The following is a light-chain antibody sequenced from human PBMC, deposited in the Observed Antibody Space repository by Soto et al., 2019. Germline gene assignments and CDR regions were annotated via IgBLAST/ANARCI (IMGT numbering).Light chain of an antibody. V-gene: IGKV3-15*01. J-gene: IGKJ2*01. CDR3: QQYNTWPPYT. CDR2: GAS. CDR1: QSVGSN. Sequence: EIVMTQSPGTLSVSLGERATLSCRASQSVGSNLAWYQQKPGQAPRLVTYGASTRANGIPARFSGSGSGTEFTLTISSLQSEDFAVYYCQQYNTWPPYTFGQGTKLES.